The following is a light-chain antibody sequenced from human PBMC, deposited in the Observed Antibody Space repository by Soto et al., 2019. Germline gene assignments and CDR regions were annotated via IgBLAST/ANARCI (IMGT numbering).Light chain of an antibody. V-gene: IGLV1-47*01. J-gene: IGLJ2*01. CDR3: AAWDDSLSAL. Sequence: QSVLTQPPSASGTPGQRVTISCSGSSSNIGSNYVYWYQQLPGTAPKLLIYRNNQRPSGVPDRFSGSKSGTSASLAISGLRSEDVADYYCAAWDDSLSALFGGGTKLTVL. CDR1: SSNIGSNY. CDR2: RNN.